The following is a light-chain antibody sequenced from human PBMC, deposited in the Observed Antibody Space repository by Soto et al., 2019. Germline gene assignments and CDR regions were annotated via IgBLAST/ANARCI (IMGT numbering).Light chain of an antibody. V-gene: IGLV2-14*01. CDR3: SSYTTSSTRV. Sequence: QSVLTQPASVSGSHGQSSTISCTGTSSDVGGYNYVSWYQQHPGKAPKLMIYDVSNRPSGVSNRFSGSKSGNTASLTISGLQAEDEADHYCSSYTTSSTRVFGTGTKVTVL. CDR2: DVS. J-gene: IGLJ1*01. CDR1: SSDVGGYNY.